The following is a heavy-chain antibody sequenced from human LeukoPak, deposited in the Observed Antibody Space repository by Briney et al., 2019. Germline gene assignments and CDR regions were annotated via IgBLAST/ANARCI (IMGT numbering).Heavy chain of an antibody. CDR3: ARDRYYGDYVHDAFDI. Sequence: SETLSLTCTVSGGSISSYYWSWIRQPPGKGLEWIGYIYYSGSTNYNPSLKSRVTISVDTSKNQFSLKLSSVTAADTAVYYCARDRYYGDYVHDAFDIWGQGTMVTVSS. J-gene: IGHJ3*02. CDR2: IYYSGST. D-gene: IGHD4-17*01. V-gene: IGHV4-59*01. CDR1: GGSISSYY.